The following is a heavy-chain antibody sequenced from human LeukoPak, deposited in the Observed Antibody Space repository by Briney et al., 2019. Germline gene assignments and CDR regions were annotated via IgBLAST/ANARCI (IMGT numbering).Heavy chain of an antibody. Sequence: GGALRLSCAASGFTFSSYAMSWVRQAPGKGLEWVSAIRDSGSSTHYADSVKGRFTTSRDNSKNTLYLQMNSLRAEDTAVYYCARDYNWNDDGVDYWGQGTLVTVSS. CDR3: ARDYNWNDDGVDY. CDR2: IRDSGSST. CDR1: GFTFSSYA. V-gene: IGHV3-23*01. D-gene: IGHD1-20*01. J-gene: IGHJ4*02.